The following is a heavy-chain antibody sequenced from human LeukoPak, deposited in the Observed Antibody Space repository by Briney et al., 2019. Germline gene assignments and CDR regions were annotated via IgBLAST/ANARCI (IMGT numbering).Heavy chain of an antibody. D-gene: IGHD6-13*01. CDR2: TSDNGGST. CDR3: AKPPPDSSSWLFDY. CDR1: GFTVSSNY. J-gene: IGHJ4*02. V-gene: IGHV3-23*01. Sequence: GGSLRLSCAASGFTVSSNYMSWVRQAPGKGLEWVSTTSDNGGSTYYADSVKGRFTISRDNSKNTLYLQMNSLRVEDTAVYYCAKPPPDSSSWLFDYWGQGTLVTVSS.